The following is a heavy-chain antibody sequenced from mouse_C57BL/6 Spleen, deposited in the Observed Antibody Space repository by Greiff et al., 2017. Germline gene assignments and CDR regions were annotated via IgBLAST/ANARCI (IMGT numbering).Heavy chain of an antibody. CDR3: ARGDDYDEGYYFDY. J-gene: IGHJ2*01. V-gene: IGHV1-26*01. D-gene: IGHD2-4*01. Sequence: VQLQQSGPELVKPGASVKISCKASGYTFTDYYMNWVKQSHGKSLEWIGDINPNNGGTSYNQKFKGKATLTVDKSSSTAYMELRSLTSEDSAVYYCARGDDYDEGYYFDYWGQGTTLTVSS. CDR2: INPNNGGT. CDR1: GYTFTDYY.